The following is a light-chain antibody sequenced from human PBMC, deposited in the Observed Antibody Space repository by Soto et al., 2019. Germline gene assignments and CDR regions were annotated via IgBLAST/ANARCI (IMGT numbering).Light chain of an antibody. Sequence: EIVMTQSPATLSVSPGERATLSCRASQSVCSNLAWYQQKPGQAPRLLMYGASTRATGIPARFSGSGSGTEFTLTISSLQSEDFGLYYCQQYNNWPRTFGQGTKVEIK. J-gene: IGKJ1*01. CDR2: GAS. V-gene: IGKV3-15*01. CDR3: QQYNNWPRT. CDR1: QSVCSN.